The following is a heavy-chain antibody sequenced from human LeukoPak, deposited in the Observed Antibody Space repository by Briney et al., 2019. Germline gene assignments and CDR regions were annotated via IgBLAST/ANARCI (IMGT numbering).Heavy chain of an antibody. CDR1: GFTSTTYW. J-gene: IGHJ3*02. CDR2: IRKDGKEI. V-gene: IGHV3-7*01. CDR3: ASSKRGTYRFDAYDI. D-gene: IGHD3-16*02. Sequence: GGSLRLSCATSGFTSTTYWISWVRQAPGKGLEWVANIRKDGKEIDYVDSVKGRFTISSDHAKRSINLQMSSLRVEDTAVYYCASSKRGTYRFDAYDIWGQGIMVTVSS.